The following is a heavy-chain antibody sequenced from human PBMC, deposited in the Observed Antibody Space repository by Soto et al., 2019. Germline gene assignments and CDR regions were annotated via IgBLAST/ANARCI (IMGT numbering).Heavy chain of an antibody. CDR3: ARDVLIAEVATTQYYFDY. V-gene: IGHV1-18*01. J-gene: IGHJ4*02. D-gene: IGHD5-12*01. Sequence: ASVKVSCKASGYTFTSYGISWVRQAPGQGLEWMGWISAYNGNTNYAQKLQGRVTMTTDTSTSTACMELRSLRSDDTAVYYCARDVLIAEVATTQYYFDYWGQGTLVTVSS. CDR1: GYTFTSYG. CDR2: ISAYNGNT.